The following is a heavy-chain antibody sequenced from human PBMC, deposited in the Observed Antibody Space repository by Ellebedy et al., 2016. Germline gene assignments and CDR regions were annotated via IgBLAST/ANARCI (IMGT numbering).Heavy chain of an antibody. D-gene: IGHD3-10*01. CDR3: ARDRLWFGETTGDY. Sequence: GGSLRLXXAASGFTFSDYYMSWIRQAPGKGLEWVSYNSSSSSYTNYADSVKGRFTISRDNAKNSLYLQMNSLRAEDTAVYYCARDRLWFGETTGDYWGQGTLVTVSS. V-gene: IGHV3-11*05. J-gene: IGHJ4*02. CDR1: GFTFSDYY. CDR2: NSSSSSYT.